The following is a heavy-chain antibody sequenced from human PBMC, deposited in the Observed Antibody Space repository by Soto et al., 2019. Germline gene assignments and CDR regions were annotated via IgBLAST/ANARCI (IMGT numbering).Heavy chain of an antibody. J-gene: IGHJ4*02. V-gene: IGHV4-59*01. CDR3: AAPPRY. Sequence: SETLSLTCAVYGGSFSGYYWSWIRQPPGKGLEWIGYIYDSGSTNYNPSLKSRVTISVDTSKNQFSLKLTSVTAADTAVYYCAAPPRYWGQGTLVT. CDR1: GGSFSGYY. CDR2: IYDSGST. D-gene: IGHD6-6*01.